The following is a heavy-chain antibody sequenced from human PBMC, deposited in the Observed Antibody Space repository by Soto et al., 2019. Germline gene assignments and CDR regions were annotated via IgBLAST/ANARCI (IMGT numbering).Heavy chain of an antibody. Sequence: SETLSLTCTVSGGSISSGDYYWSWIRQPPGKGLEWIGYIYYSGSTNYNPSLKSRVTISVDTSKNQFSLKLSSVTAADTAVYYCARSDTAMVKHPLFDYWGQGTLVTVSS. V-gene: IGHV4-61*08. D-gene: IGHD5-18*01. J-gene: IGHJ4*02. CDR3: ARSDTAMVKHPLFDY. CDR2: IYYSGST. CDR1: GGSISSGDYY.